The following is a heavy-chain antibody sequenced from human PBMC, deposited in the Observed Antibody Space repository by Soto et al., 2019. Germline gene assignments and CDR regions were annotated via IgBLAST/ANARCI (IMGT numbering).Heavy chain of an antibody. Sequence: EVQLVESGGGLVQPGGSLRLSCAASGFTFSSYWMSWVRQAPGKGLEWVANIKQDGSEKYYVDSVKGRFTISRDNAKNSVYPQMNRLRAEDPAVYYCARVDSCGWKNWYFDLWGRGTLVTVSS. CDR3: ARVDSCGWKNWYFDL. CDR2: IKQDGSEK. V-gene: IGHV3-7*03. J-gene: IGHJ2*01. D-gene: IGHD6-19*01. CDR1: GFTFSSYW.